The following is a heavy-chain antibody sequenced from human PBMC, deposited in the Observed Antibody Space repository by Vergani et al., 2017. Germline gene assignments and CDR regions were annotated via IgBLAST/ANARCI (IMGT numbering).Heavy chain of an antibody. CDR3: ARVKEYCSSTSCFNWYFDL. Sequence: QLQLQESGPGLVKPSETLSLTCTVSGGSISSYYWSWIRQPPGKGLEWIAYIYYSGSTNDNPSLKSRVTISVDTSKNQFSLKLISVTAADTAVYYCARVKEYCSSTSCFNWYFDLWGRGTLVTVSS. CDR2: IYYSGST. V-gene: IGHV4-59*01. CDR1: GGSISSYY. D-gene: IGHD2-2*01. J-gene: IGHJ2*01.